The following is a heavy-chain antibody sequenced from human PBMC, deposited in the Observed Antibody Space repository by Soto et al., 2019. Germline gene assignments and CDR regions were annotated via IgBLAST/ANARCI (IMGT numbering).Heavy chain of an antibody. CDR3: ARGINYYASGDDAFDI. D-gene: IGHD3-10*01. CDR2: MNPNSGNT. Sequence: QVQLVQSGAEVKKPGASVKVSCKASGYTFTSYDINWVRQATGQGLEWMGWMNPNSGNTGYAQKFQRRVTMTRNTSISTAYMELSSLRSEDTAVYYCARGINYYASGDDAFDIWGQGTMVTVSS. CDR1: GYTFTSYD. V-gene: IGHV1-8*01. J-gene: IGHJ3*02.